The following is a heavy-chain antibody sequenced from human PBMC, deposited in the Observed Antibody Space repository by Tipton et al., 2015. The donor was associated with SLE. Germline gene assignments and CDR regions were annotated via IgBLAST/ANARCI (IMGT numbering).Heavy chain of an antibody. V-gene: IGHV1-69*01. D-gene: IGHD4/OR15-4a*01. CDR3: AGAQSGLRYFQH. CDR2: IIPILGIV. J-gene: IGHJ1*01. CDR1: GGTFSSYA. Sequence: QLVQSGAEVKKPGSSVKVSCKASGGTFSSYAISWVRQAPGQGLEWMGGIIPILGIVNYAQKFQGRVTITPDESTSTAYMELSSLRSEDTAVYYCAGAQSGLRYFQHWGQGTLVTVSS.